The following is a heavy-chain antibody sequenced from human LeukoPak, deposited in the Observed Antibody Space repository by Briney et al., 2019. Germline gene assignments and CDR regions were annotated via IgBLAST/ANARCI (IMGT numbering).Heavy chain of an antibody. Sequence: PSETLSLTCNVSGVSISGPYSYWGWLPQSPGKERQWIGTNSYSGNSYYNPSLNTRITFYVDTSKNQFPLRLTSVSAADTAVYYCARHHPIAAGNYFDYWGQGTLVTVSS. D-gene: IGHD6-13*01. CDR1: GVSISGPYSY. V-gene: IGHV4-39*01. CDR2: NSYSGNS. CDR3: ARHHPIAAGNYFDY. J-gene: IGHJ4*02.